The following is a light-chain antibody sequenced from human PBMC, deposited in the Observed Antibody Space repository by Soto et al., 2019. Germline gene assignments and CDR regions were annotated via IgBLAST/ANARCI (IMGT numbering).Light chain of an antibody. J-gene: IGLJ1*01. V-gene: IGLV2-14*01. Sequence: QSVLTQPPSVSGSPGQSITISCTGTTSDVGGYDYVSWYQRHPGKAPKLILYEVSNRPSGVSNRFSGSKSGNTASLTISGLQAEDEADYYCSSYTSSSTLDVFLTGTKVTVL. CDR3: SSYTSSSTLDV. CDR1: TSDVGGYDY. CDR2: EVS.